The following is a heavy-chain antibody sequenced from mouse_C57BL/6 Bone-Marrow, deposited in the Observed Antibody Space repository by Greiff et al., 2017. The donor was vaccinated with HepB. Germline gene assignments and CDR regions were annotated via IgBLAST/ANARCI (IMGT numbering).Heavy chain of an antibody. CDR2: IYPGSGST. D-gene: IGHD1-1*01. CDR3: AREGVTTVVRYYFDY. Sequence: QVQLQQPGAELVKPGASVKMSCKASGYTFTSYWITWVKQRPGQGLEWIGDIYPGSGSTNYNEKFKSKATLTVDTSSSTAYMQLSSLTSEDSAVYYCAREGVTTVVRYYFDYWGQGTTLTVSS. V-gene: IGHV1-55*01. CDR1: GYTFTSYW. J-gene: IGHJ2*01.